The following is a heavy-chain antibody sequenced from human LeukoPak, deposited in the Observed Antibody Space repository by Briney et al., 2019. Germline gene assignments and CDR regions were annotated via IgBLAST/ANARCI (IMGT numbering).Heavy chain of an antibody. CDR3: ARGGLQRGGGDFDY. Sequence: SQTLSLTCTVSGGSISSGSYYWSWIRQPAGKGLEWIGRIYTSGSTNYNPSLKSRVTILVDTSKNQFSLKLSSVTAADTAVYYCARGGLQRGGGDFDYWGQGTLVTVSS. CDR2: IYTSGST. V-gene: IGHV4-61*02. D-gene: IGHD3-16*01. J-gene: IGHJ4*02. CDR1: GGSISSGSYY.